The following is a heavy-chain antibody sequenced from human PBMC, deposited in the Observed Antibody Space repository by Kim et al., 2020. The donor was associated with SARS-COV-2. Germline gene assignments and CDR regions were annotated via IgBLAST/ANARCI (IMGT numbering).Heavy chain of an antibody. V-gene: IGHV1-8*01. D-gene: IGHD2-2*01. CDR2: MNPNSGNT. J-gene: IGHJ5*02. CDR1: GYTFTSYD. CDR3: ARVLKEGSSYAQGWFDP. Sequence: ASVKVSCKASGYTFTSYDINWVRQATGQGLEWMGWMNPNSGNTGYAQKFQGRVTMTRNTSISTAYMELSSLRSEDTAVYYCARVLKEGSSYAQGWFDPWGQGTLVTVSS.